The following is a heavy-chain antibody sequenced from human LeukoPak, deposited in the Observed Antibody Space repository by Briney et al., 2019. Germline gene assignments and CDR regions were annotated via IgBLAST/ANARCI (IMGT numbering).Heavy chain of an antibody. CDR3: AKDRGGGPGSAMDV. CDR1: GFTFSSYA. CDR2: ISGSGGST. Sequence: PGGSLRLSCAASGFTFSSYAMSWVRQAPGKGLEWVSAISGSGGSTYYADSVKGRFTISRDNSKNTLYLQMNSLRADDTAVYYCAKDRGGGPGSAMDVWGQGTTVVVSS. D-gene: IGHD3-16*01. V-gene: IGHV3-23*01. J-gene: IGHJ6*02.